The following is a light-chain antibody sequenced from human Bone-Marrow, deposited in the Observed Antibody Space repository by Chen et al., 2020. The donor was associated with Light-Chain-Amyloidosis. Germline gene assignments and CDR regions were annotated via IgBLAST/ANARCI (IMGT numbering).Light chain of an antibody. CDR2: DVS. CDR1: STAVGGYNY. V-gene: IGLV2-14*03. Sequence: QSALTQPASVSGSPGQSITFSCTGTSTAVGGYNYVSWYQQHPGKAPKLIIYDVSDRPSGVSDRFSCSKSGNTASLTISGLQAEDEADYDCASNTSAATWVFGGGTKLTVL. J-gene: IGLJ3*02. CDR3: ASNTSAATWV.